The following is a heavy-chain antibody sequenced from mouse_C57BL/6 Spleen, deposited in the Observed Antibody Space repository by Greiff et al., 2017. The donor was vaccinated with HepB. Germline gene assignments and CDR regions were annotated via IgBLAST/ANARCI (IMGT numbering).Heavy chain of an antibody. J-gene: IGHJ3*01. V-gene: IGHV1-61*01. Sequence: QVQLQQPGAELVRPGSSVKLSCKASGYTFTSYWMDWVKQRPGQGLEWIGNIYPSDSETHYNQKFKDKATLTVDKSSSTAYMQLSSLTSEVSAVYYCARGGWDVGAYWGQGTLVTVSA. CDR2: IYPSDSET. CDR3: ARGGWDVGAY. CDR1: GYTFTSYW. D-gene: IGHD4-1*01.